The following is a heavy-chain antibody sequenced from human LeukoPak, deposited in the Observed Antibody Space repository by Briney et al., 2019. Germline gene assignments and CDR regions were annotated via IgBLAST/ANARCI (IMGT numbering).Heavy chain of an antibody. D-gene: IGHD2-8*01. CDR1: GFTFSDYW. CDR2: INSDGRIT. V-gene: IGHV3-74*01. Sequence: GGSLRLSCAASGFTFSDYWMHWVRQAPGKGLVGVSRINSDGRITNYADSVKGRFTISRDNAKDTLYLQMNSLRAEETAVYYCAREMVFPSFDPWGQGTLVTVSS. CDR3: AREMVFPSFDP. J-gene: IGHJ5*02.